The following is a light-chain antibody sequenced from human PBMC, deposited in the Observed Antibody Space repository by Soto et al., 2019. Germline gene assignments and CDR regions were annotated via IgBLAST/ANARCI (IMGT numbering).Light chain of an antibody. CDR3: MQALQTPF. V-gene: IGKV2-28*01. Sequence: DIVMTQSPLSLPVTPGEPASISCRSSQSLLHSNGYNYLDWYLQKPGQSPQLLIYLGSNRASGVPDRFSGSGSGTDFTLKISRVEAEDVGVYYCMQALQTPFFGGGTKVEIE. CDR1: QSLLHSNGYNY. J-gene: IGKJ4*01. CDR2: LGS.